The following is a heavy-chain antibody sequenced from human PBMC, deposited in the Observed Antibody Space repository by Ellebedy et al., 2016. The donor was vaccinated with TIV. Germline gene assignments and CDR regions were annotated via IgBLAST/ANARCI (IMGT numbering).Heavy chain of an antibody. J-gene: IGHJ4*02. CDR1: GFTFSNAW. Sequence: GESLKISXAASGFTFSNAWMSWVCQAPGKGLEWVGRIKSKTDGGTTDYAAPVKGRFTISRDDSKNTLYLQMNSLKTEDTAVYYCTVQSGSYFYWGQGTLVTVSS. CDR3: TVQSGSYFY. D-gene: IGHD1-26*01. CDR2: IKSKTDGGTT. V-gene: IGHV3-15*01.